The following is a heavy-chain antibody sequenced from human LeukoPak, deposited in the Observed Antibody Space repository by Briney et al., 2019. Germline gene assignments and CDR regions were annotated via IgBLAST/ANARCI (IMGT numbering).Heavy chain of an antibody. CDR2: ISSSGSTI. V-gene: IGHV3-11*01. Sequence: PGGSLRLSCAASGFTFSDYYMSWIRQAPGKGLEWVSYISSSGSTIYYADSVKGRFTISRDNSKNTLYLQMNSLRAEDTAVYYCAKWGDYDVLTGYYVSDYWGQGTLVTVSS. D-gene: IGHD3-9*01. J-gene: IGHJ4*02. CDR3: AKWGDYDVLTGYYVSDY. CDR1: GFTFSDYY.